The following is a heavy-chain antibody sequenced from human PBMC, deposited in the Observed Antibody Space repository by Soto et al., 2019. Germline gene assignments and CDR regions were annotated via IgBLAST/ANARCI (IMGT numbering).Heavy chain of an antibody. D-gene: IGHD2-15*01. J-gene: IGHJ5*02. CDR1: GGSISGYY. CDR2: MYNTGST. CDR3: ATRPPQIVVTLLPFPS. V-gene: IGHV4-59*12. Sequence: SETLSLTCTVSGGSISGYYWSWIRQPPGKGLEWIGYMYNTGSTVYNPSFKSRVTISVDKPNNQFSLKLTSMTGADTAVYYCATRPPQIVVTLLPFPSWGQGTPVTVSS.